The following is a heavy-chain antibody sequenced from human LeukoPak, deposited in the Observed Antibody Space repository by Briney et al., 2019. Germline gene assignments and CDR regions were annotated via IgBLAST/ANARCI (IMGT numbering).Heavy chain of an antibody. CDR1: GLAFSAYK. J-gene: IGHJ4*02. CDR3: ARDLAWDYGDLGTGAFDY. CDR2: ISTDGYTT. Sequence: GGSMRLSCAASGLAFSAYKMHWVRQAPRKGLVWVSRISTDGYTTDYADFVQGRFTASRDNTKNTWSLEMNSLRAEDTAVYYCARDLAWDYGDLGTGAFDYWGQGTLVTVSS. V-gene: IGHV3-74*01. D-gene: IGHD4-17*01.